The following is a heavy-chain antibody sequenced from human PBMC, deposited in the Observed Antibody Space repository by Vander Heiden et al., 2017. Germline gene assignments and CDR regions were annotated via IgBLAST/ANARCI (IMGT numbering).Heavy chain of an antibody. CDR1: GFTFSSYS. CDR3: ARVRGYYYDSSGYYYY. V-gene: IGHV3-21*01. J-gene: IGHJ4*02. D-gene: IGHD3-22*01. CDR2: ISSSSSYI. Sequence: ELQLVESGGGLVKPGGSLRLSCAASGFTFSSYSMNWVRQAPGKGLEWVSSISSSSSYIYYADSVKGRFTISRDNAKNSLYLQMNSLRAEDTAVYYCARVRGYYYDSSGYYYYWGQGTLVTVSS.